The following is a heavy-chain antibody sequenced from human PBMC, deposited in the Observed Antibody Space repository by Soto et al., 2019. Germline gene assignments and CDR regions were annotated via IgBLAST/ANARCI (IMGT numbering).Heavy chain of an antibody. D-gene: IGHD6-6*01. Sequence: QVQLQESGPGLVKPSGTLSLTCAVSGDSISSANWWSWVRQPPGMGLEWIGETYQSGNGNYNPSLNRLFTISLDKSKTQFSRNLSSVTAADTAVYYCVRYSSSFWYFDLWGRGTLVTVSS. CDR2: TYQSGNG. CDR3: VRYSSSFWYFDL. CDR1: GDSISSANW. V-gene: IGHV4-4*02. J-gene: IGHJ2*01.